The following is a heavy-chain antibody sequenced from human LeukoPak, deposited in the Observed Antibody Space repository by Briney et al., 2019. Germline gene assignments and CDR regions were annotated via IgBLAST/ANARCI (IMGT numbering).Heavy chain of an antibody. CDR3: ASSFRGYCSSTSCSPFDY. J-gene: IGHJ4*02. V-gene: IGHV1-18*01. CDR2: ISAYNGNT. D-gene: IGHD2-2*01. CDR1: GYTFTSYG. Sequence: GASVKVSCKASGYTFTSYGISWVRQAPGQGLEWMGWISAYNGNTNYAQKFQGRVTITADESTSTAYMELSSLRSEDTAVYYCASSFRGYCSSTSCSPFDYWGQGTLVTVSS.